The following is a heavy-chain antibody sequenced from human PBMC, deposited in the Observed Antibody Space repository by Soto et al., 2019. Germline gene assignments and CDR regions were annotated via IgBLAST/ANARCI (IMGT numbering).Heavy chain of an antibody. D-gene: IGHD4-4*01. V-gene: IGHV1-69*13. J-gene: IGHJ4*02. CDR2: IIPIFGTA. CDR3: ARAGLQFSFGPGCYFDY. CDR1: GYTFTSYG. Sequence: ASVKVSCKASGYTFTSYGISWVRQAPGQGLEWMGGIIPIFGTANYAQKFQGRVTITADESTSTAYMELSSLRSEDTAVYYCARAGLQFSFGPGCYFDYWGQGTLVTSPQ.